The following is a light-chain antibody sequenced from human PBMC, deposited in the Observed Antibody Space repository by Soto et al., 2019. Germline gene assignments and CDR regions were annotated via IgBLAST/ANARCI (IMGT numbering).Light chain of an antibody. Sequence: QSVLTQPPSASGTPGQRVTIFCSGSTSSIGSNFVYRYQQVPGTAPKLLIYRNDQRPSGVPDRFSGSKSGTSASLAISGLRSEDEADYFCTTWDDTLDGVLFGGGTKLTVL. J-gene: IGLJ3*02. CDR2: RND. CDR1: TSSIGSNF. CDR3: TTWDDTLDGVL. V-gene: IGLV1-47*01.